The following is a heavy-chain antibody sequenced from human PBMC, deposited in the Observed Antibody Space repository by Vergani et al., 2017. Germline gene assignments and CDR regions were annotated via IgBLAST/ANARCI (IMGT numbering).Heavy chain of an antibody. J-gene: IGHJ4*02. CDR1: GFTFSSFA. V-gene: IGHV3-74*02. Sequence: VQLVESGGGVVQPGGSLRLSCAASGFTFSSFAMHWVRQAPGKGPVLVSRIKSDGSITNYADFVRGRFTISRDNARNTLFLQLNDLRAEDTAVYYCARQESDGWHVDYWGQGTLVTVSS. D-gene: IGHD5-24*01. CDR2: IKSDGSIT. CDR3: ARQESDGWHVDY.